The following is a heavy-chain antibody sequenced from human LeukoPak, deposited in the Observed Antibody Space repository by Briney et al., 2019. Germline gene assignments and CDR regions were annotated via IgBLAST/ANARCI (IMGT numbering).Heavy chain of an antibody. Sequence: GESLKISCKGSGYSFTSYWIAWVRQMPEKGLEWMGIIYPGDSDTRYSPSFQGQVTISADKSTNTAYPQWSSLKASDTAMYYCARGGICSSTSCDGAFDIWGQGTLVTVSS. D-gene: IGHD2-2*01. CDR2: IYPGDSDT. CDR3: ARGGICSSTSCDGAFDI. V-gene: IGHV5-51*01. J-gene: IGHJ3*02. CDR1: GYSFTSYW.